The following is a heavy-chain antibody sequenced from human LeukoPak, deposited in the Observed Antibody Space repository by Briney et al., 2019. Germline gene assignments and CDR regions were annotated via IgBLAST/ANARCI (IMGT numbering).Heavy chain of an antibody. CDR2: ISSSGSTI. J-gene: IGHJ4*02. V-gene: IGHV3-48*03. Sequence: GGSLRLSCAASGFTFSSYEMNWVRQAPGKGLEWVSYISSSGSTIYYADSVKGRFTISRDNAKNSLYLQMNSLRAEDTAVYYCAAPKDIATAGYFDYWGQGTLVTVSS. CDR1: GFTFSSYE. D-gene: IGHD6-13*01. CDR3: AAPKDIATAGYFDY.